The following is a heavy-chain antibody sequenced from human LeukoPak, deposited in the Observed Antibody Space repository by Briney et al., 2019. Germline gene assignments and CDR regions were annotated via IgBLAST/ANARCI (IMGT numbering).Heavy chain of an antibody. V-gene: IGHV1-2*02. D-gene: IGHD3-10*01. CDR2: INPNSGGT. CDR3: ARDGSWGQTVYFDY. J-gene: IGHJ4*02. Sequence: AASVKVSCKASGYTFTGYYMHWVRQAPGQGLEWMGWINPNSGGTNYAQKFQGRVTMTRDTSISTAYMELSRLRSDDTAVYYCARDGSWGQTVYFDYWGQGTLVTVSS. CDR1: GYTFTGYY.